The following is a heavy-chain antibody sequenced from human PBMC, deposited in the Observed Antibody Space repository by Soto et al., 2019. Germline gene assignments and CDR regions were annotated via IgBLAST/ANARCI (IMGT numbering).Heavy chain of an antibody. D-gene: IGHD1-26*01. CDR3: ARGVTAGVDY. CDR1: GYSFTGLD. CDR2: MEPSSGRT. V-gene: IGHV1-8*01. Sequence: ASVKVSCKASGYSFTGLDINWVRQTTGQGLEWMGWMEPSSGRTGYAQKFQGRVTMTRDTSVNTAYMELSSLTSDDTAFYYCARGVTAGVDYWGQGTLVTVSS. J-gene: IGHJ4*02.